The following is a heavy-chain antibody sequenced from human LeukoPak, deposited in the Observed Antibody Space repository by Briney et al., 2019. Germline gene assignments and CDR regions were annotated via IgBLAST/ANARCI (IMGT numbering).Heavy chain of an antibody. CDR2: ISYDGSNK. Sequence: PGGSLRLSCAASGFTFSSYGTHWARQAPAKGLEWVAVISYDGSNKYYADSVKGRFTISRDNSKNTLYLQMNSLRAEDTAVYYCAKDRARSGYYYYYGMDVWGQGTTVTVSS. J-gene: IGHJ6*02. V-gene: IGHV3-30*18. CDR3: AKDRARSGYYYYYGMDV. D-gene: IGHD2-15*01. CDR1: GFTFSSYG.